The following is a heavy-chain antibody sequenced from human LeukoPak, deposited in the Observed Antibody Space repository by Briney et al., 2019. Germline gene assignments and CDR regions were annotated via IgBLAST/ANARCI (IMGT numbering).Heavy chain of an antibody. CDR3: AKGEQQLSPYYFDY. Sequence: GGSLRLSCAASGFTFSSYWMSWVRQAPGKGLEWVANIKKDESEKYYVDSVKGRFTISRDNSKNTLYLQMNSLRAEDTAVYYCAKGEQQLSPYYFDYWGQGTLVTVSS. CDR1: GFTFSSYW. D-gene: IGHD6-13*01. CDR2: IKKDESEK. V-gene: IGHV3-7*03. J-gene: IGHJ4*02.